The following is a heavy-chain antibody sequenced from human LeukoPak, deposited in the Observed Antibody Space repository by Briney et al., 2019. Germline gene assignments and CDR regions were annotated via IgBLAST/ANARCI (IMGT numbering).Heavy chain of an antibody. CDR3: ARAGSYYYDSSGYLGY. CDR2: IYHSGST. V-gene: IGHV4-38-2*02. J-gene: IGHJ4*02. Sequence: SETLSLTCTVSGYSISSGYYWGWIRQPPGKGLEWIGSIYHSGSTYYNPSLKSRVTISVDTSKNQFSLKLSSVTAADTAVYYCARAGSYYYDSSGYLGYWGQGTLVTVSS. CDR1: GYSISSGYY. D-gene: IGHD3-22*01.